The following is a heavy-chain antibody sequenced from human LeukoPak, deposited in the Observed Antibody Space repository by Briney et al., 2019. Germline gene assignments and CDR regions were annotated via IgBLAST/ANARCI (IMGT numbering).Heavy chain of an antibody. Sequence: GGSLRLSCVVSGITFSSYEMNGVRQAPGKGLEWVSYISTSGSTIYYADSVKGRFTISRDNAKNSLYLQMNGLRAEDTAIYYCASPQWLAFWGQGTLVTVSS. D-gene: IGHD6-19*01. V-gene: IGHV3-48*03. J-gene: IGHJ4*02. CDR2: ISTSGSTI. CDR1: GITFSSYE. CDR3: ASPQWLAF.